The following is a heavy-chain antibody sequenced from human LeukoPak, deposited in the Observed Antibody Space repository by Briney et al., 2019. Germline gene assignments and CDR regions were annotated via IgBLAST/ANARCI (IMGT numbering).Heavy chain of an antibody. V-gene: IGHV3-30-3*01. CDR1: GFTFSSYA. CDR2: ISYDGSNK. D-gene: IGHD2-2*01. CDR3: ARDSTDIVVVPAAMPEL. J-gene: IGHJ4*02. Sequence: GGSLRLSCAASGFTFSSYAMHWVRQASGKGLEWVAVISYDGSNKYYADSVKGRFTISRDNSKNTLYLQMNSPRAEDTAVYYCARDSTDIVVVPAAMPELWGQGTLVTVSS.